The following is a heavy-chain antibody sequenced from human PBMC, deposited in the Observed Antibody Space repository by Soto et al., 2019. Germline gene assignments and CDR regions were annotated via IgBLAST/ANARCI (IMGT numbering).Heavy chain of an antibody. J-gene: IGHJ5*02. CDR1: GGTFSSYA. V-gene: IGHV1-69*13. CDR2: IIPIFGTA. Sequence: SVKVSCKASGGTFSSYAISWVREAPGQGLEWMGGIIPIFGTANYAQKFQGRVTITADESTSTAYMELSSLRSEDTAVYYCAREVGNDYGDYVPWFDPWGQGTLVTVSS. CDR3: AREVGNDYGDYVPWFDP. D-gene: IGHD4-17*01.